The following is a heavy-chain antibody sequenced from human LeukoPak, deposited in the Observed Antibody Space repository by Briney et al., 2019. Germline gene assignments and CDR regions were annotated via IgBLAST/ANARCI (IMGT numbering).Heavy chain of an antibody. CDR3: AKASVEMAAIVAFDI. CDR2: ISVSGDTT. J-gene: IGHJ3*02. CDR1: GFTVSSNY. V-gene: IGHV3-23*01. D-gene: IGHD5-24*01. Sequence: GGSLRLSCAASGFTVSSNYMSWVRQAPGKGLEWVSTISVSGDTTYYADPVKGRFTISRDNSKNTLYLQMNSLRAEDTAVYYCAKASVEMAAIVAFDIWGQGTMVTVSS.